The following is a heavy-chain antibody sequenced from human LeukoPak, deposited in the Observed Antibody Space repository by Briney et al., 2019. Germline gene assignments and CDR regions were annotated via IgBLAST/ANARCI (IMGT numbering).Heavy chain of an antibody. D-gene: IGHD6-13*01. CDR3: ARVDSSPTHYFDY. V-gene: IGHV3-74*01. CDR1: GFAFSSYW. Sequence: GGSLRLSCAASGFAFSSYWMHWVRQAPGKGLVWVSRINSDGSSTSYADSVKGRFTISRDNAKNTLYLQMNSLRAEDTAVYYCARVDSSPTHYFDYWGQGTLVTVSS. J-gene: IGHJ4*02. CDR2: INSDGSST.